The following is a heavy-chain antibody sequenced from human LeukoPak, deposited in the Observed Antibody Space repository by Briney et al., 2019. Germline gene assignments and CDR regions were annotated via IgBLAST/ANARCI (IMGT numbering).Heavy chain of an antibody. CDR3: ARDGDLGYCTNGVCYLVAFDI. V-gene: IGHV1-2*02. J-gene: IGHJ3*02. Sequence: ASVTDSCKASGYSLTSYGISWVRQAPGQGLEWMGWINPNSGGTNYAQKFQGRVTMTRDTSISTAYMELSRLRSDDTAAYYCARDGDLGYCTNGVCYLVAFDIWGQGTMVTVSS. D-gene: IGHD2-8*01. CDR1: GYSLTSYG. CDR2: INPNSGGT.